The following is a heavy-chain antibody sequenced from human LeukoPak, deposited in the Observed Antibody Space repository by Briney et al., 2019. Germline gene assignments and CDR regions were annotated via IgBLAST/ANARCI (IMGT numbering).Heavy chain of an antibody. Sequence: ASVKVSCKASGYTFTDHYMHWVRQAPGQGLEWLGYISAYNGNTNYAQKVQGRITMTTDTSTSTAYMEMRSLRSDDTAVYYCARDCSGSSCYWIHWGQGTLVTVSS. J-gene: IGHJ4*02. CDR1: GYTFTDHY. CDR2: ISAYNGNT. V-gene: IGHV1-18*04. CDR3: ARDCSGSSCYWIH. D-gene: IGHD2-15*01.